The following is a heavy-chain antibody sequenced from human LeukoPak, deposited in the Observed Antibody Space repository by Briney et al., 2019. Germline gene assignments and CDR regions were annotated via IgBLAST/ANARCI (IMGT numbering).Heavy chain of an antibody. J-gene: IGHJ6*02. CDR3: ATDIVVVPAANGGYFYYGMDV. CDR2: INPSGGST. D-gene: IGHD2-2*01. V-gene: IGHV1-46*01. CDR1: GYTFTSYY. Sequence: ASVKVSCKASGYTFTSYYMHWVRQAPGQGLEWMGIINPSGGSTSYAQKFQGRVTMTRDTSTSTVYMELSSLRSEDTAVYYCATDIVVVPAANGGYFYYGMDVWGQGTTVTVSS.